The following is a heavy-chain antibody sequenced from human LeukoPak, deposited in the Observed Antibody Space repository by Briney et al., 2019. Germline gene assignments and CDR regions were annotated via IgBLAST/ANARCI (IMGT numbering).Heavy chain of an antibody. V-gene: IGHV1-3*01. Sequence: GASVTVSCKASGYTFTSYAMHWVRQAPGQRLEWMGWINAGNGNTKYSQKFQGRVTITRGTSAITAYMELSSLRSEDTAVYYCARDPTQRESAFDIWGQGTMVTVSS. CDR2: INAGNGNT. J-gene: IGHJ3*02. CDR3: ARDPTQRESAFDI. CDR1: GYTFTSYA.